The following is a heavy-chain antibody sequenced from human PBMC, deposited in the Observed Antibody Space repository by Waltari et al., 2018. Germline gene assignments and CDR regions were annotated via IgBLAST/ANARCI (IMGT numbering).Heavy chain of an antibody. V-gene: IGHV3-30*02. Sequence: QVQLVESGGGVVQPGGSLRLPCAASGFTFSSYGLHWVRQAPGKGLAWVAFIRYDGSNKYYADSVKGRFTISRDNSKNTLYLQMNSLRAEDTAVYYCATTCPGGVFAFDIWGQGTMVTVSS. CDR2: IRYDGSNK. CDR3: ATTCPGGVFAFDI. CDR1: GFTFSSYG. D-gene: IGHD3-16*01. J-gene: IGHJ3*02.